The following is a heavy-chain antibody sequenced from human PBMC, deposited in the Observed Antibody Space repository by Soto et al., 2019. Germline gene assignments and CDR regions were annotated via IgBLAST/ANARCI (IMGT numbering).Heavy chain of an antibody. CDR1: GYTFTSYA. CDR3: ARLGFCAGDSCYPLDI. J-gene: IGHJ3*02. D-gene: IGHD2-15*01. CDR2: IIAGSGNT. V-gene: IGHV1-3*01. Sequence: ASVKVSCKASGYTFTSYAMHWVRQAPGQRLEWMGWIIAGSGNTKYSQNFQGRLTITRDTSASTVYMDLSSLRSEDTAVYYCARLGFCAGDSCYPLDIWGQGTVVTVSS.